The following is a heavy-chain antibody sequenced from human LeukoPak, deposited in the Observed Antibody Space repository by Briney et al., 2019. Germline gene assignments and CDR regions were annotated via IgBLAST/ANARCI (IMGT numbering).Heavy chain of an antibody. Sequence: GGSPRLSCAASGFTFSSYAMSWVRQAPGKGLEWVSAISGSGGSTYYADSVKGRFTISRDNSKNTLYLQMNSLRAEDTAVYYCATTVAGSEYFQHWGQGTLVTVSS. V-gene: IGHV3-23*01. D-gene: IGHD6-19*01. J-gene: IGHJ1*01. CDR1: GFTFSSYA. CDR3: ATTVAGSEYFQH. CDR2: ISGSGGST.